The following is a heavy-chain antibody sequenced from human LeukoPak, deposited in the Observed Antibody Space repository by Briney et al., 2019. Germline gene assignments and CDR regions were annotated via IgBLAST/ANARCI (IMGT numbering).Heavy chain of an antibody. Sequence: GGSLRLSCAASGFTFSSYWMSWVRQAPGKGLEWVANIKQDGSEKYYVDSVKGRFTISRDNAKNSLYLQMNSLRAEDTAVYYCARARIHNIVVVPAAASRSYMDVWGKGTTVTVSS. CDR2: IKQDGSEK. J-gene: IGHJ6*03. CDR3: ARARIHNIVVVPAAASRSYMDV. CDR1: GFTFSSYW. V-gene: IGHV3-7*01. D-gene: IGHD2-2*01.